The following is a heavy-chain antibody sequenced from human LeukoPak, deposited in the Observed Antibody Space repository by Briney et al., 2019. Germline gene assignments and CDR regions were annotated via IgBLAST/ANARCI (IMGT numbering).Heavy chain of an antibody. CDR3: AKEASIIGTTYHYYYMDV. J-gene: IGHJ6*03. CDR1: EFTVSSNY. CDR2: IYSVGST. V-gene: IGHV3-53*01. Sequence: PGGSLRLSCAASEFTVSSNYMTWVRQAPGKGLEWVSVIYSVGSTYYADSVKGGFTISRDNYKNTLYLQMNTLRAEDTAVYYCAKEASIIGTTYHYYYMDVWGKGTTVTVSS. D-gene: IGHD1-7*01.